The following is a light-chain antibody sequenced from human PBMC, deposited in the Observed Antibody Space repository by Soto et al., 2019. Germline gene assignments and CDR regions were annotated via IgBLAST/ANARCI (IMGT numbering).Light chain of an antibody. J-gene: IGLJ3*02. V-gene: IGLV1-40*01. CDR3: RSYDSSLSGSV. CDR2: GNS. Sequence: QSVLTQPPSVSGAPGQRVTISCTGSSSNIGAGYDVHWYQQLPGTAPKLLIYGNSNRPSVVPDRFSGSKSGTSASLAITGLQAGDEADYYCRSYDSSLSGSVFGGGTKLTVL. CDR1: SSNIGAGYD.